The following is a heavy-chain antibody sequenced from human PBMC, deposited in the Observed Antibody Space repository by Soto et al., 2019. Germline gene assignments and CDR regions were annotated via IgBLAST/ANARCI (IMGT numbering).Heavy chain of an antibody. D-gene: IGHD6-13*01. V-gene: IGHV1-46*01. Sequence: GASVKVSGKASGYIFTNYYIHWVRQAPGQGLEWMAIINPLPTSGSTNYAQKFQGRVTVTRDTSTSTVYLELSSLRSDDTAVYYCARDLAAAAYWGQGTLVTVSS. CDR3: ARDLAAAAY. CDR2: INPLPTSGST. CDR1: GYIFTNYY. J-gene: IGHJ4*02.